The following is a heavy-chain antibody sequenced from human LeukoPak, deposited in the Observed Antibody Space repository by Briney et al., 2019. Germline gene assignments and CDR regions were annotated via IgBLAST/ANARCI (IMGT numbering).Heavy chain of an antibody. CDR3: LRDLNWSLDQ. J-gene: IGHJ4*02. CDR2: INQDGSQN. D-gene: IGHD1-20*01. Sequence: GGSLRLSCAASGFSFSDYWMGWVRQAPGRGPEWVGNINQDGSQNSSVDSVKGRFTISRDNAKNTLYLQTNSLRAEDTAVYYCLRDLNWSLDQWGQGTLVTVSS. CDR1: GFSFSDYW. V-gene: IGHV3-7*01.